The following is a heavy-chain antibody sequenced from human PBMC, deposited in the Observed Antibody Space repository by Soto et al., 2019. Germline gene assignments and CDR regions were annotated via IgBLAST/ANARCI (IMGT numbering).Heavy chain of an antibody. J-gene: IGHJ5*01. CDR1: GCSTSSINYY. Sequence: AETLSLTCTVSGCSTSSINYYWDWIRQPPGKGLEWVGSIYYSGRTHYNPSLKSRVTISVDTSKSQFSLRLISVTAADTAVYYCARKRCSGGSCYWFDSWGQGMLVTVPQ. V-gene: IGHV4-39*01. D-gene: IGHD2-15*01. CDR2: IYYSGRT. CDR3: ARKRCSGGSCYWFDS.